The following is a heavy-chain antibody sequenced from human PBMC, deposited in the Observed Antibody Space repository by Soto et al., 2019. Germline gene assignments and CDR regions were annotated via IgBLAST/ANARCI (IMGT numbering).Heavy chain of an antibody. Sequence: SVKVSCKASGGTFSSYAISWVRQAPGQGLEWMGGIIPIFGTANYAQKFQGRVTITADESTSTAYMELSSLRSEDTAVYYCAMRRFLERGYYYYCGMDVWGQGTTVTVSS. V-gene: IGHV1-69*13. J-gene: IGHJ6*02. CDR1: GGTFSSYA. D-gene: IGHD3-3*01. CDR2: IIPIFGTA. CDR3: AMRRFLERGYYYYCGMDV.